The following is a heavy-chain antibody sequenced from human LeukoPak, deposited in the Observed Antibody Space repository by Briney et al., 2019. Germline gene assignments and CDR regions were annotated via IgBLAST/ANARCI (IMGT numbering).Heavy chain of an antibody. D-gene: IGHD3-10*01. V-gene: IGHV4-30-2*01. CDR3: ARVIGTLRAMDL. J-gene: IGHJ6*02. CDR1: GGSISRGGYS. CDR2: IYDSGST. Sequence: PSQTLSLTCAVSGGSISRGGYSWSWIRQPRGKGLEWIGYIYDSGSTYYNPCLKSRVTISVDRSQPQFSLKLSSVTAADTAVYYCARVIGTLRAMDLWGQGTTVTVSS.